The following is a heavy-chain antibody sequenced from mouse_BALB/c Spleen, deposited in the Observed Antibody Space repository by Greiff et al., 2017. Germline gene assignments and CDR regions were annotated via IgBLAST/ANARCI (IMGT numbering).Heavy chain of an antibody. CDR2: IYPGDGDT. D-gene: IGHD4-1*01. CDR3: ARDSNWDGFAY. J-gene: IGHJ3*01. V-gene: IGHV1-80*01. Sequence: VQLQESGAELVRPGSSVKISCKASGYAFSSYWMNWVKQRPGQGLEWIGQIYPGDGDTNYNGKFKGKATLTADKSSSTAYMQLSSLTSEDSAVYFCARDSNWDGFAYWGQGTLVTVSA. CDR1: GYAFSSYW.